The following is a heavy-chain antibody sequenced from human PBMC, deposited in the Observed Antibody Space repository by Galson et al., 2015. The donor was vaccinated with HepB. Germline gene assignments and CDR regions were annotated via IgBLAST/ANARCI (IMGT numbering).Heavy chain of an antibody. CDR2: ISGGGGTT. CDR1: GFTFRSYA. CDR3: AKAPTVCGSYCHHDY. V-gene: IGHV3-23*01. J-gene: IGHJ4*02. D-gene: IGHD3-16*01. Sequence: SLRLSCAASGFTFRSYAMSWVRQAPGKGLEWVSAISGGGGTTYYADSVKGRFTISRDNSKNTLYLKMNSLRAEDTAVYYCAKAPTVCGSYCHHDYWGQGTLVTVSS.